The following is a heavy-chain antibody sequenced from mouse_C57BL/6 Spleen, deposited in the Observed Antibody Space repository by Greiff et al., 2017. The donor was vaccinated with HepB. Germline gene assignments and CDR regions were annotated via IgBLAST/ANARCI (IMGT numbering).Heavy chain of an antibody. CDR1: GFTFSDYY. CDR3: ARDDGPHWYFDV. V-gene: IGHV5-16*01. J-gene: IGHJ1*03. Sequence: EVQVVESEGGLVQPGSSMKLSCTASGFTFSDYYMAWVRQVPEKGLEWVANINYDGSSTYYLDSLKSRFIISRDNAKNILYLQMSSLKSEDTATYYCARDDGPHWYFDVWGTGTTVTVSS. D-gene: IGHD2-3*01. CDR2: INYDGSST.